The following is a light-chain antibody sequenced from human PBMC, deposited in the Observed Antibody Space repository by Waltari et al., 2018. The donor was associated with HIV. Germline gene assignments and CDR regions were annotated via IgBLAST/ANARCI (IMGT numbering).Light chain of an antibody. V-gene: IGKV2-24*01. CDR2: KIS. J-gene: IGKJ2*01. Sequence: DIVMNQSPLSSPVTLGQPASISCRSRQSLEHSDGTTYLSWLQQRPGQPPRLLLEKISNRFSGVPDRCSGSGAGTDFALKISRVEAEDVGVYHCMQATQFPHTLGQGTKLEIK. CDR3: MQATQFPHT. CDR1: QSLEHSDGTTY.